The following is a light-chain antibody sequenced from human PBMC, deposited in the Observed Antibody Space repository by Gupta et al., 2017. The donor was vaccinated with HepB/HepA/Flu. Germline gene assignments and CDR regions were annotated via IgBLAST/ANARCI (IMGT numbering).Light chain of an antibody. CDR1: SSDVGGYNL. CDR2: EVS. CDR3: CSYAGSSTLV. Sequence: SALPQPASVSGFPGQSTTISCTGTSSDVGGYNLVAWYQQHPGKAPKLMIYEVSKRPSGVSNRFSGSKSGNTASLTISGLQAEDEADYYCCSYAGSSTLVFGGGTKLTVL. V-gene: IGLV2-23*02. J-gene: IGLJ2*01.